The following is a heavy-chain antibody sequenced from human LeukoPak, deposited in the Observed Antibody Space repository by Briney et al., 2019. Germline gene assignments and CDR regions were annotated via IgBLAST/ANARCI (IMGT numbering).Heavy chain of an antibody. CDR2: IYPGYSDT. CDR1: GYIFTSYW. CDR3: ARHTGTTGFGFDY. J-gene: IGHJ4*02. D-gene: IGHD1-1*01. Sequence: ESLKISCKGSGYIFTSYWIGWVRQMPGKGLEWMGIIYPGYSDTIYSPPFQGQVTISADKSITTAYLQWSRLKPSDTAMYYCARHTGTTGFGFDYWGQGTLVTVSS. V-gene: IGHV5-51*01.